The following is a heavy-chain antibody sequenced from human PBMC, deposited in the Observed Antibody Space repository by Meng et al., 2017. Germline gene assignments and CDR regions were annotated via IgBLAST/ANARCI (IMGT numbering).Heavy chain of an antibody. D-gene: IGHD2-15*01. CDR1: GFTFSSYA. J-gene: IGHJ4*02. CDR2: ISYDGSNK. V-gene: IGHV3-30*04. CDR3: ASNLGLVVVDYYFDY. Sequence: GESLKISCAASGFTFSSYAMHWVCQAPGKGLEWVAVISYDGSNKYYADSVKGRFTISRDNSKNTLYLQMNSLRAEDTAVYYCASNLGLVVVDYYFDYWGQGTLVTVSS.